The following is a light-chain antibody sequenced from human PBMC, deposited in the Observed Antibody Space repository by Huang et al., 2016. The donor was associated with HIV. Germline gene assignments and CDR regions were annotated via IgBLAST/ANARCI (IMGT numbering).Light chain of an antibody. V-gene: IGKV3-20*01. Sequence: DIVLTQSPGTLSLSPGERATLSCRASQSVCSSYLGWYQQKPGQAPRLLIYCASSRASGIPDRFSGSGSGTDFTLTISRLEPEDFAVYYCQQYGSSPFTFGPGTKVDIK. J-gene: IGKJ3*01. CDR2: CAS. CDR3: QQYGSSPFT. CDR1: QSVCSSY.